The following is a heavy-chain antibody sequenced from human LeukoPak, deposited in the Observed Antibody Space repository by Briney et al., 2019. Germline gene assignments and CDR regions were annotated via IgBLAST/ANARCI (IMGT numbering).Heavy chain of an antibody. CDR1: GFTFSSYR. V-gene: IGHV3-21*04. CDR3: ARAYDVDF. CDR2: ISGGSGFI. J-gene: IGHJ4*02. D-gene: IGHD3-22*01. Sequence: GGSLRLSCAASGFTFSSYRMNWVRQAPGKGLEWVSTISGGSGFIYYADSVKGRFTISRDNAKNSLYLQMNSLRAEDTATYYCARAYDVDFWGQGTLVTVSS.